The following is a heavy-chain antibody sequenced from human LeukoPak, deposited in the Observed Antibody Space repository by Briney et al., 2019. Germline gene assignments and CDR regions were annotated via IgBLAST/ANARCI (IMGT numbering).Heavy chain of an antibody. J-gene: IGHJ5*02. CDR3: ASYNDYYDSSGYYYDWFDP. V-gene: IGHV4-59*06. CDR2: IYYSGST. CDR1: GGSISSYY. Sequence: PSETLSLTCTVSGGSISSYYWSWIRQHPGKGLEWIGYIYYSGSTYYNPSLKSRVTISVDTSKNQFSLKLSSVTAADTAVYYCASYNDYYDSSGYYYDWFDPWGQGTLVTVSS. D-gene: IGHD3-22*01.